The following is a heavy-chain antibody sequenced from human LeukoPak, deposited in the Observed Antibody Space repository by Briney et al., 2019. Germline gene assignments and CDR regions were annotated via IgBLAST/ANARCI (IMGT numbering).Heavy chain of an antibody. D-gene: IGHD3-22*01. CDR3: ARDDNHLTSSGYYETMDY. V-gene: IGHV1-18*01. CDR2: ISAYNGNT. Sequence: ASVKVSCKASGYTFTSYGNSWVRQAPGQGLEWMGWISAYNGNTNYAQKLQGRVTMTTDTSTSTAYMELRSLRSDDTAVYYCARDDNHLTSSGYYETMDYWGQGTLVTVSS. J-gene: IGHJ4*02. CDR1: GYTFTSYG.